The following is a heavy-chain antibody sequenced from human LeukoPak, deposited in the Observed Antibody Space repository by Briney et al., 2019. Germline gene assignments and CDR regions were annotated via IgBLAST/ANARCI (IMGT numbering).Heavy chain of an antibody. CDR3: AKEYDSGGYGANFDY. J-gene: IGHJ4*02. V-gene: IGHV3-30*18. Sequence: PGGSLRLSRTASKFTFSNYGMQRVRQAPGKGLEWVAVVSSDGGTKYYADSVKGRFTISRDNSRNTMYLQMDSLRAEDTAVYYCAKEYDSGGYGANFDYWGQGTLVTVSS. CDR1: KFTFSNYG. D-gene: IGHD3-10*01. CDR2: VSSDGGTK.